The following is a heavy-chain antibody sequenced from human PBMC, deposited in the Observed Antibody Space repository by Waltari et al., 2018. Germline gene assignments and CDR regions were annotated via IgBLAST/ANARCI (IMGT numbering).Heavy chain of an antibody. Sequence: EVQLLESGGGLVQPGGSLRLSCNASGFPFGPYALPWVRQAPVKGLEWVASITGDGGNTYYIDSVKGRFTISRDNSQNTLYLQMNSLRAEDTAVYYCAKAPVGSCNDASCYPLDNWGQGTLVTASS. D-gene: IGHD2-15*01. CDR1: GFPFGPYA. CDR2: ITGDGGNT. J-gene: IGHJ4*02. V-gene: IGHV3-23*01. CDR3: AKAPVGSCNDASCYPLDN.